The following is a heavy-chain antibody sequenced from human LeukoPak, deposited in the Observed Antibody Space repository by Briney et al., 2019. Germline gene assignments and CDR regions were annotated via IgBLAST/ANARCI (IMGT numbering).Heavy chain of an antibody. CDR1: CYTFTSYG. V-gene: IGHV1-18*01. CDR2: NTAYNGNT. J-gene: IGHJ4*02. Sequence: VSVKVSCKSSCYTFTSYGISWVRQAPGHGLEWMGWNTAYNGNTNSSQKLPGRLNMTTNTSQSTAYMELSRPSSDDTPVYSSARDYDSSGYHDYWGQGTLVTVSS. D-gene: IGHD3-22*01. CDR3: ARDYDSSGYHDY.